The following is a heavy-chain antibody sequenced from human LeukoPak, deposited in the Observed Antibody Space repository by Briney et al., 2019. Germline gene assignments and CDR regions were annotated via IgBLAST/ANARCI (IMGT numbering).Heavy chain of an antibody. D-gene: IGHD1-14*01. CDR3: ARQNSGRFGTGNNWFDP. V-gene: IGHV5-51*01. CDR1: GYSFTSYW. J-gene: IGHJ5*02. CDR2: IYPGDSDT. Sequence: GESLKISCKGSGYSFTSYWIGWVRQMPGKGLEWMGIIYPGDSDTRYSPSFQGQVTISADKSISTAYLQWSSPKASDTAMYYCARQNSGRFGTGNNWFDPWGQGTLVTVSS.